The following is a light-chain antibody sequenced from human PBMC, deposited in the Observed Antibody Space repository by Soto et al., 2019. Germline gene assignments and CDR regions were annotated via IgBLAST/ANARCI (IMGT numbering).Light chain of an antibody. J-gene: IGLJ2*01. Sequence: SYELTQPPSVSVALGQTARLTCGGNNIGRKNVHWYQLKPGQAPVLVIYRYRNRPSGIPERFSVSNSGNTATLTISRAQAGDEADYYCQVWDSSNVVFGGGTKLTVL. CDR3: QVWDSSNVV. CDR2: RYR. V-gene: IGLV3-9*01. CDR1: NIGRKN.